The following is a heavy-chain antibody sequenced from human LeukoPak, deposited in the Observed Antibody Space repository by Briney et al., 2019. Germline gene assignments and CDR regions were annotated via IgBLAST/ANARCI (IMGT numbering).Heavy chain of an antibody. V-gene: IGHV1-46*01. CDR1: GNTFTRNF. D-gene: IGHD3-10*01. Sequence: ASVKVSCKASGNTFTRNFIQWVRQAPGQGLEWMGIISPSGDSTNYAQKFQGRVTMTRDTSTRTVYMELSSLRSEDTAVYYCARDAGYYVSGSSLDYWGQGTLVTVSS. J-gene: IGHJ4*02. CDR2: ISPSGDST. CDR3: ARDAGYYVSGSSLDY.